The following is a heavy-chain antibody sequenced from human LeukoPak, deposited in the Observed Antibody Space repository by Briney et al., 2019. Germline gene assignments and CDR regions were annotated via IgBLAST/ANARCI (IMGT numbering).Heavy chain of an antibody. Sequence: SETPSLTCAVSGGSISSGGYSWSWIRQPPGKGLEWIGRIYTSGSTNYNPSLKSRVTISVDTSKNQFSLKLSSVTAADTAVYYCARHFGLPARHSSGWYPYYYYYMDVWGKGTTVTVSS. J-gene: IGHJ6*03. V-gene: IGHV4-61*02. D-gene: IGHD6-19*01. CDR2: IYTSGST. CDR3: ARHFGLPARHSSGWYPYYYYYMDV. CDR1: GGSISSGGYS.